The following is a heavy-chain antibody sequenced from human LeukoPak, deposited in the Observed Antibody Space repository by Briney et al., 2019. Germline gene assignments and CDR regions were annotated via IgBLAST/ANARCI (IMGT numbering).Heavy chain of an antibody. V-gene: IGHV3-30*18. Sequence: GRSLRLSCAASGFTFSSYGMHWVRQAPGKGLEWVAVISYDGSNKYYADSVKGRFTISRDNSKNTLYLQMNSLRAEDTAVYYCAKVLRPFGDRRPLYGMDVWGQGTTVTVSS. D-gene: IGHD3-10*01. CDR3: AKVLRPFGDRRPLYGMDV. CDR2: ISYDGSNK. J-gene: IGHJ6*02. CDR1: GFTFSSYG.